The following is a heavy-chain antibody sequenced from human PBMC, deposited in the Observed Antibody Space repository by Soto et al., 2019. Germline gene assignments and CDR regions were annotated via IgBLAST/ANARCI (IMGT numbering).Heavy chain of an antibody. Sequence: QVQLVQSGAEVKKPGSSVKVSCKASGGTFSSYTISWVRQAPGQGLEWMGRIIPILGIANYAQKFQGRVTITADKAASTAYRGLSSLRSEDTAVYYCARGDRRYSSSWPYSYYYGMDVWGQGTTVTVSS. V-gene: IGHV1-69*02. D-gene: IGHD6-13*01. CDR2: IIPILGIA. J-gene: IGHJ6*02. CDR3: ARGDRRYSSSWPYSYYYGMDV. CDR1: GGTFSSYT.